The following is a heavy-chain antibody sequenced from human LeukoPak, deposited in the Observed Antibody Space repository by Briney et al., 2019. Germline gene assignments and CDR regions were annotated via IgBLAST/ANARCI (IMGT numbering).Heavy chain of an antibody. V-gene: IGHV4-39*07. Sequence: SETLSLTCTVSGGSISSSSYYWGWIRQPPGKGLEWIGSIYYSGSTYYNPSLKSRDTISVDTSKNQFSLKLSSVTAADTAVYYCARDPYYYYGMDVWGQGTTVTVSS. CDR2: IYYSGST. J-gene: IGHJ6*02. CDR1: GGSISSSSYY. CDR3: ARDPYYYYGMDV.